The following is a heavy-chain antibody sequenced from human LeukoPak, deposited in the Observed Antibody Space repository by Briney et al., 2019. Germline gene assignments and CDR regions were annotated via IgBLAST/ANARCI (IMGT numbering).Heavy chain of an antibody. D-gene: IGHD5-24*01. V-gene: IGHV3-23*01. J-gene: IGHJ4*02. CDR2: ISGREGNT. CDR1: GFTFSSYA. CDR3: AKNGAGYNYVPFDY. Sequence: GGSLRLSCAASGFTFSSYAMSWVRQAPGKGLEWVSGISGREGNTYYADSVKGRFTISRDNSKNTLYLQMNSLRAEDTALYFCAKNGAGYNYVPFDYWGQGTLVTVSS.